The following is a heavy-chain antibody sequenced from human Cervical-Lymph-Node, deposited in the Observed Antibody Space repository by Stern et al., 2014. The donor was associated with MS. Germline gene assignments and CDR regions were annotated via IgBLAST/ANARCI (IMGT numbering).Heavy chain of an antibody. Sequence: VQLVESGGAVVQPGGSLRLSCAASGFTFSSYGMLWVRQAPGKGLEWVTVISNDRNHTYYAAYVKGRFTNSRDNTKNTMHLQMNSVTPDDTAIYYCARDYEDTSMLFDHWGQGTLVTVSS. CDR1: GFTFSSYG. J-gene: IGHJ4*02. CDR2: ISNDRNHT. V-gene: IGHV3-30*03. CDR3: ARDYEDTSMLFDH. D-gene: IGHD2-8*01.